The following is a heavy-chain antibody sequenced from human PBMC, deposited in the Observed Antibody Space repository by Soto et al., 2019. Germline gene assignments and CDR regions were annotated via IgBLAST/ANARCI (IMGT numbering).Heavy chain of an antibody. CDR3: ARALSSAAGLYFDY. CDR2: IHTTENT. V-gene: IGHV4-4*07. D-gene: IGHD6-13*01. Sequence: QVHLQESGQGLVKPSETLSLTCTVSGGSISSYYWSWLRQPAGKGLEWIGRIHTTENTNYNPSLKSRVTMSVDTSNNQFSLRLSSLTAADTAVYYCARALSSAAGLYFDYWGQGTLVTVSS. J-gene: IGHJ4*02. CDR1: GGSISSYY.